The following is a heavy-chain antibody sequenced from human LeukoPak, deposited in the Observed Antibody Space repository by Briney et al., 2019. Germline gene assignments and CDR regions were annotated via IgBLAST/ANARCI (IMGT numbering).Heavy chain of an antibody. D-gene: IGHD4-11*01. CDR3: ARDDASWGLQSRTGIDY. V-gene: IGHV1-18*01. CDR1: GYTFNTYG. J-gene: IGHJ4*02. CDR2: ISAYNGLT. Sequence: GASVKVSCKASGYTFNTYGISWVRQAPGQGLEWMGWISAYNGLTNYAQNLQDRITMTTDTSTTAYMELRSLRFDDTAVYYCARDDASWGLQSRTGIDYWGQGTLVTLSS.